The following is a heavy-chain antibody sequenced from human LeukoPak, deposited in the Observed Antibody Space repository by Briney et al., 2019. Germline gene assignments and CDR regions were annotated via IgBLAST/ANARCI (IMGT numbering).Heavy chain of an antibody. Sequence: GSLRLSCAASGFTFSSYWMSWVRQASGKGLEWVGRIGVKTNNYATAYGASVRGRFTISRDDSKNTACLQMNSLRTEDTAIYYCTYYRRDPAGYYYGMDVWGQGTTVTVSS. J-gene: IGHJ6*02. CDR1: GFTFSSYW. V-gene: IGHV3-73*01. CDR2: IGVKTNNYAT. D-gene: IGHD1-26*01. CDR3: TYYRRDPAGYYYGMDV.